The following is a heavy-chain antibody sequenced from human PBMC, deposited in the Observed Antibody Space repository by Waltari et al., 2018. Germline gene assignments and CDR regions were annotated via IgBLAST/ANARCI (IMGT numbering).Heavy chain of an antibody. CDR3: ARNDYNGNSFDY. J-gene: IGHJ4*02. CDR1: GFTFSSYG. V-gene: IGHV3-33*01. D-gene: IGHD3-10*01. Sequence: ESGGGVVQPGRSLRLSCAAFGFTFSSYGMHWVRQAPGKGLEWVAVIWYDVSNKHYADSVKGRFTISRDNSKNTLYLQMNSLRAEDTAVYYCARNDYNGNSFDYWGQGTLVTVSS. CDR2: IWYDVSNK.